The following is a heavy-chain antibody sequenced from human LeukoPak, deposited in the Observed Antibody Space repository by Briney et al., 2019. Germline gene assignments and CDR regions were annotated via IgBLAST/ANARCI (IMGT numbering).Heavy chain of an antibody. V-gene: IGHV3-23*01. D-gene: IGHD3-9*01. CDR2: ISGSADST. CDR3: AKASPYYDVLTGYYYYFDY. Sequence: GGSLRLSCAASGFTFTRNAMSWVRQAPGKGLEWVSAISGSADSTYYAASVKGRFTISRDNSRNMVYLQMNSLRAEDTAVYYCAKASPYYDVLTGYYYYFDYWGQGTLVTVSS. CDR1: GFTFTRNA. J-gene: IGHJ4*02.